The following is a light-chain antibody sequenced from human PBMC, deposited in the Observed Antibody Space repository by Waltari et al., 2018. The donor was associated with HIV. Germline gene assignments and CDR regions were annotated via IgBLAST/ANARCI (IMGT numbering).Light chain of an antibody. CDR1: QSINSW. CDR2: KAS. Sequence: DIQMTQSPSTLSASVGDRVTITCLASQSINSWLAWYQQKPGAAPKLLIYKASNLESGVPSRFSGSGFGTEFTLTISSLQPDDFATYYCQQYNRYSWTFGQGTKVDIK. J-gene: IGKJ1*01. V-gene: IGKV1-5*03. CDR3: QQYNRYSWT.